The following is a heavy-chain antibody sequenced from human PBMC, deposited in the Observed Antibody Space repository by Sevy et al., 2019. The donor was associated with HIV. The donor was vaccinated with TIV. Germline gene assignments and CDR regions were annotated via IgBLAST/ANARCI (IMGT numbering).Heavy chain of an antibody. CDR2: IYYSGSS. D-gene: IGHD2-15*01. CDR3: ARVGVVVAATRRWFDP. V-gene: IGHV4-61*01. CDR1: GGSVSSGSYY. J-gene: IGHJ5*02. Sequence: SETLSLTCTVSGGSVSSGSYYWSWSRQPPGKGLEWIGYIYYSGSSNYNPSLKSRVTISVDTSKNQFSLKLSSVTAADTAVYYCARVGVVVAATRRWFDPWGQGTLVTVSS.